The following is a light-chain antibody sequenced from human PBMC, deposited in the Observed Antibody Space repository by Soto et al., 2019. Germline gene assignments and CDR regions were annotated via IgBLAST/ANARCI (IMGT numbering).Light chain of an antibody. J-gene: IGKJ4*01. CDR1: QSVSSNY. CDR2: GAS. Sequence: EIVLTQSPATLSLSPGERATLSCRDSQSVSSNYLAWYQQKPGQAPRLLIFGASSRATGIPGRFSGRGAATAFTLTISRLVPEDFVVYYCQPYGTSPPLTFGGGTKVEIK. CDR3: QPYGTSPPLT. V-gene: IGKV3-20*01.